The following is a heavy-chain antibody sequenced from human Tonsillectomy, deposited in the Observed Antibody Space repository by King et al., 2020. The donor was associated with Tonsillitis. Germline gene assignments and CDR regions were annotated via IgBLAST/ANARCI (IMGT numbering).Heavy chain of an antibody. D-gene: IGHD4-17*01. CDR2: ISDDGNKK. V-gene: IGHV3-30-3*01. Sequence: VQLVESGGGVVQPGRSLRLSCAASEFTFSTYAMHWVRQAPGKGLEWVAVISDDGNKKYYADSVKGRFTISRDNSKNTLYLQVNSLRAEDTAMYYCVRDTDYGDYGFDYWGQGTLVTVSS. J-gene: IGHJ4*02. CDR3: VRDTDYGDYGFDY. CDR1: EFTFSTYA.